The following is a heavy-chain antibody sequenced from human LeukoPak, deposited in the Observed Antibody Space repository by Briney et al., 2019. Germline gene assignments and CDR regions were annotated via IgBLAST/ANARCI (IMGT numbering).Heavy chain of an antibody. J-gene: IGHJ4*02. Sequence: GRSLRLSCAASGFTFSSYAMHWVRQAPGKGLEWVAVISYDGSNKYYADSVKGRFTISRDNSKNTLYLQMNSLRAEDTAVYYCARDLRGIAVAENWGQGTLVTVSS. CDR2: ISYDGSNK. CDR1: GFTFSSYA. V-gene: IGHV3-30-3*01. CDR3: ARDLRGIAVAEN. D-gene: IGHD6-19*01.